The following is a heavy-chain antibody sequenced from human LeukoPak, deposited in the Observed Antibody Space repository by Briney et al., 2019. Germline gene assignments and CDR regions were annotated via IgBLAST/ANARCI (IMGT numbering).Heavy chain of an antibody. V-gene: IGHV1-24*01. D-gene: IGHD6-6*01. CDR2: FDPEAGET. Sequence: ASVKVSCKVSGYTLTELSIHCVRQAPGNGLECIGDFDPEAGETIYAQKFEGRVTMPEDTSTDNAYMEQSSLRAEDTAVYHCATVAVGSSSSESASYYYYGMDGWGQGATVTVAS. CDR3: ATVAVGSSSSESASYYYYGMDG. J-gene: IGHJ6*02. CDR1: GYTLTELS.